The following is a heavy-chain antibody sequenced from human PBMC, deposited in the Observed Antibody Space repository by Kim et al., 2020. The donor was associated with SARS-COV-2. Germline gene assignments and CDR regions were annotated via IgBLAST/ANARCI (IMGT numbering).Heavy chain of an antibody. CDR3: AGVLSSSWYGFDY. V-gene: IGHV1-18*01. Sequence: YAQKLQGRVTMTTDTSTSTAYMELRSLRSDDTAVYYCAGVLSSSWYGFDYWGQGTLVTVSS. D-gene: IGHD6-13*01. J-gene: IGHJ4*02.